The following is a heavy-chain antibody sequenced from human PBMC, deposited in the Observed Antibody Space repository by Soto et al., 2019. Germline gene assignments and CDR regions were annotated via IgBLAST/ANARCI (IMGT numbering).Heavy chain of an antibody. CDR3: TRRYCSGGGCYSDFDY. V-gene: IGHV3-73*01. CDR2: IKTKVESYAT. CDR1: GFTLSGFD. Sequence: EVQLVESGGGLVQPGGSLKLSCAASGFTLSGFDIHWDRQASGEGLEWVGRIKTKVESYATELAASVKGRFTISRDDPKNTAYLEMNSLKTEDTAVYYCTRRYCSGGGCYSDFDYWGQGTLVTVSS. J-gene: IGHJ4*02. D-gene: IGHD2-15*01.